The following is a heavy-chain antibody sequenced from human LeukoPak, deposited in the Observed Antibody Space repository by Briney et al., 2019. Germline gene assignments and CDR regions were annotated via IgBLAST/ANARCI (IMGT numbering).Heavy chain of an antibody. CDR1: GFTFNIYA. J-gene: IGHJ4*02. CDR3: AKVEPKPFDY. CDR2: IKQDGSEI. V-gene: IGHV3-7*01. Sequence: GGSLRLSCAASGFTFNIYAMSWVRQAPGKGLEWVANIKQDGSEIYYVDSVKGRFTISRDNARNSLYLQMNSLRAEDTAVYYCAKVEPKPFDYWGQGTLVTVSS. D-gene: IGHD1-26*01.